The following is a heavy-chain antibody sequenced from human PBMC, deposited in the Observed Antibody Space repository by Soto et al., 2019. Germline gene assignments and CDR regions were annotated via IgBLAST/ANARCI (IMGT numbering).Heavy chain of an antibody. D-gene: IGHD4-4*01. V-gene: IGHV3-74*01. CDR3: ARVPTTVTPPGMDV. J-gene: IGHJ6*02. CDR1: GFTFSSYW. Sequence: GSLRLSCAAPGFTFSSYWMHWVRQAPGEGLMWVSGINPDGSTTSYADSVKGRFTIPRDNAKNTLYLQMNSLRVEDTAVYYCARVPTTVTPPGMDVWGQGTPVTVSS. CDR2: INPDGSTT.